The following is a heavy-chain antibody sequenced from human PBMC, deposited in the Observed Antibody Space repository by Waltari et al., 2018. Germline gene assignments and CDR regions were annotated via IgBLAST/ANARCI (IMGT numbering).Heavy chain of an antibody. CDR2: ISYSGIT. V-gene: IGHV4-59*04. CDR3: VRGCAGGACYSDTYYSMDV. Sequence: QVQLQESGPGLVKPTETLSHTCTVSGGPLNNSYWSWIRQPPGQGLEWIGYISYSGITDYNSPLESRVTMSVDTSRSQFSLKLRSVTDADTATYYCVRGCAGGACYSDTYYSMDVWGKGTTVTVSS. CDR1: GGPLNNSY. D-gene: IGHD2-21*02. J-gene: IGHJ6*03.